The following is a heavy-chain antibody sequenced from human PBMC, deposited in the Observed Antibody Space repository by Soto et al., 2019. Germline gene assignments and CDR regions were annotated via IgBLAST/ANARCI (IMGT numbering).Heavy chain of an antibody. CDR2: IIPIFGTA. V-gene: IGHV1-69*13. CDR1: GGTFSSYA. Sequence: VASVQVSCKASGGTFSSYAISWVRQAPGQGLEWMGGIIPIFGTANYAQEFQGRATITADESTSTAYMELSSLRSEDTAVYYCARASIVVVPAANPSHAFDIWGQGTMVTVSS. D-gene: IGHD2-2*01. J-gene: IGHJ3*02. CDR3: ARASIVVVPAANPSHAFDI.